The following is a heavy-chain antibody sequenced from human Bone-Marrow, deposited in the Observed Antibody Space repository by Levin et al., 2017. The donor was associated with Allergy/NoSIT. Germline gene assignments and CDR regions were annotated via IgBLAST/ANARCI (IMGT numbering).Heavy chain of an antibody. V-gene: IGHV1-2*02. J-gene: IGHJ6*02. Sequence: ASVKVSCKASGYNFTANYIHWVRLAPGQGLEWMGWINPNSGVTNFAQKFQGRVTMTRDTSISTVYMELSRLTSDDTAVYYCARGGGPLVGHDSYYCGMDVWGQGTTVTVSS. CDR1: GYNFTANY. CDR3: ARGGGPLVGHDSYYCGMDV. CDR2: INPNSGVT. D-gene: IGHD2-8*02.